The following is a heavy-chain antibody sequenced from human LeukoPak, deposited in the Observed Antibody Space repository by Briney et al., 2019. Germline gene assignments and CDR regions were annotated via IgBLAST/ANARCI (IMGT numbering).Heavy chain of an antibody. D-gene: IGHD5-12*01. CDR3: VGDQVDNVGWLT. CDR2: INGDGRTT. J-gene: IGHJ5*02. Sequence: GGSLRLSCSASGFIFSTYTMYWVRQAPGKGLEFVSVINGDGRTTYYADSVKGRFTISRDNSMNTLYLQMNSLRAEDTAVYYCVGDQVDNVGWLTWGQGTRVTVSS. V-gene: IGHV3-64D*06. CDR1: GFIFSTYT.